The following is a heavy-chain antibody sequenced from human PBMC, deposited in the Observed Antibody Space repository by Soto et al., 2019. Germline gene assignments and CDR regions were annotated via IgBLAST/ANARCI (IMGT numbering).Heavy chain of an antibody. D-gene: IGHD1-1*01. Sequence: QVQLVESGGGLVKPGGSLRLSCAASGFSFSDYYMSWIRQAPGKGLEWLSHLSSSSSYTAYADSVKGRLTVSRDNAKNSLYLQMNSLRAEDTALYFCARGGYESSNWYEPDYWGQGTLVIVSS. CDR3: ARGGYESSNWYEPDY. CDR2: LSSSSSYT. CDR1: GFSFSDYY. V-gene: IGHV3-11*05. J-gene: IGHJ4*02.